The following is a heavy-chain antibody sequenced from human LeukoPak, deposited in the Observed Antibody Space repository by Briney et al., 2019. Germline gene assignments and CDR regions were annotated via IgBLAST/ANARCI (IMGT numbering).Heavy chain of an antibody. CDR2: ISGSGGST. Sequence: GGSLRLSCAASGFTFSNYAMSWVRQAPGKGLEWVSTISGSGGSTYYADSVKGRFTISRDNSKNTLYLQMNSLRAEDTAVYYCAKNPGSTGYSTFDYWGQGTLVTVSS. CDR1: GFTFSNYA. V-gene: IGHV3-23*01. D-gene: IGHD3-22*01. CDR3: AKNPGSTGYSTFDY. J-gene: IGHJ4*02.